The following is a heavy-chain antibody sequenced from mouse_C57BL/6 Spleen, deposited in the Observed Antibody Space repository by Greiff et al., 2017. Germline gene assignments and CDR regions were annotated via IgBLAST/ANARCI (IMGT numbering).Heavy chain of an antibody. D-gene: IGHD2-4*01. V-gene: IGHV5-4*01. Sequence: EVMLVESGGGLVKPGGSLKLSCAASGFTFSSYAMSWVRQTPEKRLEWVATISDGGSYTYYPDNVKGRFTISRDNAKNNRYLQMSHLKSEDTAMYYCARDRDYVLYAMDYWGQGTSVTVSS. CDR3: ARDRDYVLYAMDY. CDR1: GFTFSSYA. J-gene: IGHJ4*01. CDR2: ISDGGSYT.